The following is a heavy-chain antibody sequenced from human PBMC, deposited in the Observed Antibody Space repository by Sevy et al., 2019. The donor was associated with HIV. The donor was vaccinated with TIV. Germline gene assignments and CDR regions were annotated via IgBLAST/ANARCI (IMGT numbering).Heavy chain of an antibody. J-gene: IGHJ2*01. Sequence: GSLRLSCTVSGGSISSSPYYWSWIRQPPGKGLEWIGSFYDTGSAYYNPSLKSRVTISVDTSKNQFSLRLSSVTAADTALYYCARHRAYCSDGSCYSPWYFNLWGRGTLVTVSS. D-gene: IGHD2-15*01. CDR3: ARHRAYCSDGSCYSPWYFNL. CDR2: FYDTGSA. V-gene: IGHV4-39*01. CDR1: GGSISSSPYY.